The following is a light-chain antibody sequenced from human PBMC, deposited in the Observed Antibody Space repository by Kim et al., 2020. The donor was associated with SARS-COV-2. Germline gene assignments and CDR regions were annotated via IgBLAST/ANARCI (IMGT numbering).Light chain of an antibody. CDR1: SSDVGGYKY. CDR3: GSYAGSNGYV. Sequence: GHSVTISCTGTSSDVGGYKYVCWYQQHPGKAPRLIMYEVNKRPSGVPDRFSGSKSGNTASLTVSGLQAEDEADYFCGSYAGSNGYVFGTGTKVTVL. CDR2: EVN. V-gene: IGLV2-8*01. J-gene: IGLJ1*01.